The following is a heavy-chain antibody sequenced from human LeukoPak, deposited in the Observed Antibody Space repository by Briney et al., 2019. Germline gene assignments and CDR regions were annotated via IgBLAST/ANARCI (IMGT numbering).Heavy chain of an antibody. V-gene: IGHV6-1*01. J-gene: IGHJ4*02. CDR2: TYYRSKWYN. Sequence: SQTLSLTCAISGDSVSSNGAAWNWIRQSPSRGLEWLGRTYYRSKWYNDYAVSVKSRITINPDTSKNQFSLQLNSVTPEDTAVYYCARDLPPYGSGSYYYYFDYWGQGTLVTVSS. CDR1: GDSVSSNGAA. D-gene: IGHD3-10*01. CDR3: ARDLPPYGSGSYYYYFDY.